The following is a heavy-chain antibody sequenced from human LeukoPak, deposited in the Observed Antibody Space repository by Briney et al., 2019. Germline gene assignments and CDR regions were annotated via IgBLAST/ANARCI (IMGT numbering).Heavy chain of an antibody. J-gene: IGHJ4*02. CDR1: GYTFTSYA. D-gene: IGHD3-10*01. CDR3: ARAYGPYYYGSGSYFDY. CDR2: INAGNGNT. V-gene: IGHV1-3*03. Sequence: ASVKVSCKASGYTFTSYAMHWVRQAPGQRLEWMGWINAGNGNTKYSQEFQGRVTITRDTSASTAYMELSSLRSEDMAVYYCARAYGPYYYGSGSYFDYWGQGTLVTVSS.